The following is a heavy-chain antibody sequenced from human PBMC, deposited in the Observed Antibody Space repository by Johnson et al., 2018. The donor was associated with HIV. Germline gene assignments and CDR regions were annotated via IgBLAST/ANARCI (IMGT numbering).Heavy chain of an antibody. Sequence: QEKLVESGGGVVQPGRSLRLSCAASGFTFSTYGMHWVRQAPGKGLEWVAVMWYDGSNKYYADSVKGRFTISRDNSKNTLYLQMNSLRPEDTAVYYCARVRAVIAAAGRGDDIWGQGTMVTVSS. CDR2: MWYDGSNK. D-gene: IGHD6-13*01. V-gene: IGHV3-33*01. CDR1: GFTFSTYG. CDR3: ARVRAVIAAAGRGDDI. J-gene: IGHJ3*02.